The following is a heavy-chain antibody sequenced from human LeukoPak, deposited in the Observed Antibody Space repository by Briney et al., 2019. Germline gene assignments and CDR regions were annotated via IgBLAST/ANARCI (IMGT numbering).Heavy chain of an antibody. D-gene: IGHD6-13*01. CDR3: AKVPRIAAAGQLYYYYYYYMDV. J-gene: IGHJ6*03. Sequence: PGGSLRLSCAASGFTFTTYTMSWVRQAPGKGLAWVSAISGSGGTTYYADSVKGRFTISRDNSKNMLYLQMNSLRAEDTAVYYCAKVPRIAAAGQLYYYYYYYMDVWGKGTTVTVSS. CDR1: GFTFTTYT. V-gene: IGHV3-23*01. CDR2: ISGSGGTT.